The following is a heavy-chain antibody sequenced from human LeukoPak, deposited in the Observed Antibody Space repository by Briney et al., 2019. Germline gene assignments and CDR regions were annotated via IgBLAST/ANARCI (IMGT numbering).Heavy chain of an antibody. V-gene: IGHV1-8*01. CDR2: MNPNSDNT. D-gene: IGHD6-6*01. CDR1: GYTFTSYD. CDR3: ARATSIAARRGYYYYYMDV. J-gene: IGHJ6*03. Sequence: ASVKVSCKASGYTFTSYDINWVRQATGQGLEWMGWMNPNSDNTGYAQKFQGRVTMTRNTSISTAYMELSSLRSEDTAVYYCARATSIAARRGYYYYYMDVWGKGTTVTVSS.